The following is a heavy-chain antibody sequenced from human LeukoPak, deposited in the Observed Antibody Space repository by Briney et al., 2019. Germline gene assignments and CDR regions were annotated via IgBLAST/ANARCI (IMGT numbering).Heavy chain of an antibody. CDR1: GFTFSSYG. CDR2: IRYDGSNK. CDR3: AKDRTIFGVVNWYDP. Sequence: GGSLRLSCAASGFTFSSYGMHWVRQAPGKGLEWVAFIRYDGSNKYYADSVKGRFTISRDNSKNTLYLQMNSLRAEDTAVYYCAKDRTIFGVVNWYDPWGQGTLVTVSS. V-gene: IGHV3-30*02. D-gene: IGHD3-3*01. J-gene: IGHJ5*02.